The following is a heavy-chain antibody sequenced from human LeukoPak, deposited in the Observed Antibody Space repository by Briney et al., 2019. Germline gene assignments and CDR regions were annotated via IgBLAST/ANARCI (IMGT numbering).Heavy chain of an antibody. J-gene: IGHJ6*03. CDR1: GGSISSSSYY. Sequence: SETLSLTCTVSGGSISSSSYYWGWIRQPPGKGLEWIGSIYHSGSTYYNPSLKSRVTISVDTSKNQFSLKLSSLTAADTAVYYCARDRKYYYHMDVWGKGTTVTVSS. CDR3: ARDRKYYYHMDV. D-gene: IGHD1-14*01. V-gene: IGHV4-39*07. CDR2: IYHSGST.